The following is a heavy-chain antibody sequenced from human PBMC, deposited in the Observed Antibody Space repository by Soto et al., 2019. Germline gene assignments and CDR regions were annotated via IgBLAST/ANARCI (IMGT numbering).Heavy chain of an antibody. J-gene: IGHJ4*02. D-gene: IGHD3-10*01. Sequence: PGESVKISCXGSGYSFTNYWIGWVRQMPGKGLEWMGIIYPGDSDTRYSPSLQGQVTISADKSISTAYLQWSSLKASDTAMYYCARQITMLRGVINYFDYWGQGTLVTVSS. CDR1: GYSFTNYW. V-gene: IGHV5-51*01. CDR3: ARQITMLRGVINYFDY. CDR2: IYPGDSDT.